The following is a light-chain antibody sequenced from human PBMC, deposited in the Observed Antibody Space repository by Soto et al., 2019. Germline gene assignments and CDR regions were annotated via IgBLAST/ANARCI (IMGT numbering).Light chain of an antibody. CDR2: EGS. CDR3: CSYAGSSSKVV. V-gene: IGLV2-23*01. J-gene: IGLJ2*01. Sequence: QSALTQPASVSGSPGQSITISCTGTSSDVGSYNLVSWYQQHPGKAPKLMTYEGSKRPSGVSNRFSGSKSGNTASLTISGLQAEDEADYYCCSYAGSSSKVVFGGGTKLTVL. CDR1: SSDVGSYNL.